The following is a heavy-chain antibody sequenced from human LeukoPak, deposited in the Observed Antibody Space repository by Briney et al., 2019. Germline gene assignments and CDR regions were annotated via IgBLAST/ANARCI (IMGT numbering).Heavy chain of an antibody. D-gene: IGHD3-10*01. CDR1: GFTFSSYA. V-gene: IGHV3-64D*06. CDR2: ISSNGGST. CDR3: VKARPWFGELQFFDY. Sequence: RGSLRLSCSASGFTFSSYAMHWVRQAPGKGLEYVSAISSNGGSTYYADSVKGRFTISRDNSKNTLYLQMSSLRAEDTAVYYCVKARPWFGELQFFDYWGQGTLVTVSS. J-gene: IGHJ4*02.